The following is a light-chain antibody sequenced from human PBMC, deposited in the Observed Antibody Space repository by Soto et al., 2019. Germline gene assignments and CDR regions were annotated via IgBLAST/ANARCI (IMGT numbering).Light chain of an antibody. CDR1: QGINRK. CDR2: GAS. Sequence: IVMTQSPATLSVSPAERVTFSCRASQGINRKLAWYQHKAGQAPRLLISGASTGATGIPARFSGSGSGTEFTLTINSLQSEDSAVYYCQRYHTWPVTFGGGTKVDIK. CDR3: QRYHTWPVT. V-gene: IGKV3-15*01. J-gene: IGKJ4*01.